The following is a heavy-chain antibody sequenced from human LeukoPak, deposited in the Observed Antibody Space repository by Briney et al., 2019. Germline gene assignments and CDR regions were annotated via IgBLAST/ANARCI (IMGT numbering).Heavy chain of an antibody. CDR2: ISRSSIYK. J-gene: IGHJ4*02. D-gene: IGHD6-13*01. CDR1: GFTFSSYS. V-gene: IGHV3-21*04. CDR3: ASIPGYSSSWYYFDY. Sequence: SGGSLRLSCAASGFTFSSYSMNWVRQAPGKGLEWVSSISRSSIYKYYADSVKGRFTISRDNAKNSLYLQMNSLRAEDTAVYYCASIPGYSSSWYYFDYWGQGTLVTVSS.